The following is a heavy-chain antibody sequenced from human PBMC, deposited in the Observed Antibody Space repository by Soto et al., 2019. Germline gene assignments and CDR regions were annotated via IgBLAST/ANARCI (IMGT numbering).Heavy chain of an antibody. CDR1: GFTFSSYE. Sequence: GGSLRLSCAASGFTFSSYEMNWVRQAPGKGLEWVSYISSSGSTIYYADSVKGRFIISRDNAENSLYLQMNSLRAEDTALYYCARDGVAAGLYLDNWGQGTLVTVYS. CDR2: ISSSGSTI. CDR3: ARDGVAAGLYLDN. D-gene: IGHD6-19*01. J-gene: IGHJ4*02. V-gene: IGHV3-48*03.